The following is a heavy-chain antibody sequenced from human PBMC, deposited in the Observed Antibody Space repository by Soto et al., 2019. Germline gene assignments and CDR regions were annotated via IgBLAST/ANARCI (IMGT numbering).Heavy chain of an antibody. CDR3: ARGPRVLRYLTIGFDY. V-gene: IGHV4-34*01. J-gene: IGHJ4*02. CDR1: GGSFSGYY. Sequence: SETLSLTCAVYGGSFSGYYWSWIRQPPGKGLERIGEINHSGSTNYNPSLKSRVTISVDTSKNQFSLKLSSVTAADTAVYYCARGPRVLRYLTIGFDYWGQGTLVTVSS. CDR2: INHSGST. D-gene: IGHD3-9*01.